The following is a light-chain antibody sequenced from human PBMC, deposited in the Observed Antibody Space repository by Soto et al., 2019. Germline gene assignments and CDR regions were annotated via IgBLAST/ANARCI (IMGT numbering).Light chain of an antibody. J-gene: IGLJ2*01. Sequence: QSVLTQPPSASGTPGQRVSISCSGSSSNIGTNYVYWYQKLPGAAPKLLIYHINERPSGVPDRFSGSKSGTSASLAISGLRSEDEADYYCAVWDDSLDGVVFGGGTKLTVL. CDR2: HIN. V-gene: IGLV1-47*02. CDR1: SSNIGTNY. CDR3: AVWDDSLDGVV.